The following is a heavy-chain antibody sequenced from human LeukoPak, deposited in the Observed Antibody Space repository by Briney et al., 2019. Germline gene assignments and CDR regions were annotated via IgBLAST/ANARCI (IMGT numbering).Heavy chain of an antibody. V-gene: IGHV4-59*11. CDR3: AREAQGSGPVDY. CDR2: IYYSGST. D-gene: IGHD2-15*01. CDR1: GGSISSHY. Sequence: SETLSLTCTVSGGSISSHYWSWIRQPPGKGLEWIGYIYYSGSTNYNPSLKSRVTISVDTSKNQFSLKLSSVTAADTAVYYCAREAQGSGPVDYWAREPWSPSPQ. J-gene: IGHJ4*02.